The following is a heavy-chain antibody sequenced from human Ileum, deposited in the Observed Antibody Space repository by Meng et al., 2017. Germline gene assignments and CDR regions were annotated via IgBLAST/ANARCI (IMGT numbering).Heavy chain of an antibody. Sequence: QGAVEESGPRHLKPAGTLSLTCRVFGTWWSWVRQPPGKGLEWIGEIFQSGRTNYNASLKSRVTISIDKSKSQISLQLSAVTAADTAVYSCATSNDRDVYYLGYWGQGTLVTVSS. J-gene: IGHJ4*02. CDR2: IFQSGRT. CDR1: GTW. D-gene: IGHD3-22*01. CDR3: ATSNDRDVYYLGY. V-gene: IGHV4-4*01.